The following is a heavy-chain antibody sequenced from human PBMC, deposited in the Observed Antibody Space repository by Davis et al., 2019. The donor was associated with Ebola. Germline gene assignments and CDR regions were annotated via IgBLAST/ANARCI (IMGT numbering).Heavy chain of an antibody. Sequence: MPSDTLSLTCTVPGGSISSSSYYWGWIRQPPGKGLEWIGSIYYSGSTYYNPSLNSRVTISVDTSKNQFSLKLSYVTAADTAVYYCARLGDSSAYWGQGTLVTVSS. V-gene: IGHV4-39*01. D-gene: IGHD2-21*02. CDR3: ARLGDSSAY. CDR2: IYYSGST. CDR1: GGSISSSSYY. J-gene: IGHJ4*02.